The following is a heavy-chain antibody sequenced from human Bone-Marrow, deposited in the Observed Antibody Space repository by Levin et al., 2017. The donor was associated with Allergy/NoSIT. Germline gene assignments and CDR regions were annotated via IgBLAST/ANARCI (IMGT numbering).Heavy chain of an antibody. CDR2: INPASGGT. Sequence: PGESLKISCKASGFTLSNSYIHWVRQAPGQGLEWMGWINPASGGTNSAQKFQGRVTMTWDTTFNTAYMDLSRLSSDDTALYYCARDGGVGNYIAYWGQGTLVTVSS. CDR1: GFTLSNSY. CDR3: ARDGGVGNYIAY. J-gene: IGHJ4*02. D-gene: IGHD1-7*01. V-gene: IGHV1-2*02.